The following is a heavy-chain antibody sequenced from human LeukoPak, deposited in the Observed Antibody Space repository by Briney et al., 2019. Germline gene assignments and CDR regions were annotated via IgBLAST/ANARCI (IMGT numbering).Heavy chain of an antibody. CDR1: GFTFTTYG. Sequence: GGSLRLSCSASGFTFTTYGMNWVRQAPGKGLEWVSGIGGSGTRTYYADSVKGRFTISRDNAKNSLYLQMNSLRAEDTAVYYCARDKGPYYYGSGSYYGFDYWGQGTLVTVSS. CDR2: IGGSGTRT. J-gene: IGHJ4*02. D-gene: IGHD3-10*01. V-gene: IGHV3-21*04. CDR3: ARDKGPYYYGSGSYYGFDY.